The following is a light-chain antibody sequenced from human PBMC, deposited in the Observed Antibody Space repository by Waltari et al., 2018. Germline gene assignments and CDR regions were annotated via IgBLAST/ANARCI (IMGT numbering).Light chain of an antibody. CDR2: KAS. CDR3: QQYNSFPWT. CDR1: QSISTW. V-gene: IGKV1-5*03. Sequence: DIQMTQSPSTLSASVGDRVPITCRASQSISTWLAWYQQKPGKAPNLLIYKASAVESGVPARFSGSGSATDFTLTISGLQPDDFATYFCQQYNSFPWTFGQGTRVDIK. J-gene: IGKJ1*01.